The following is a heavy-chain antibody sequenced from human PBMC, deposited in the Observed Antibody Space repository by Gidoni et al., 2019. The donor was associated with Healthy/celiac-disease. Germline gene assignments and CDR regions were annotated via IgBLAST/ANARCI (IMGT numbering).Heavy chain of an antibody. CDR3: ARDRGGNCSGGSCYNY. CDR1: GGSVSSGSYY. CDR2: IYYSGST. V-gene: IGHV4-61*01. J-gene: IGHJ4*02. D-gene: IGHD2-15*01. Sequence: QVQLQESGPGLVKPSETLSLTCTVSGGSVSSGSYYWSWIRQPPGKGLEWIGYIYYSGSTNYNPSLKSRVTISVDTSKNQFSLKLSSVTAADTAVYYCARDRGGNCSGGSCYNYWGQGTLVTVSS.